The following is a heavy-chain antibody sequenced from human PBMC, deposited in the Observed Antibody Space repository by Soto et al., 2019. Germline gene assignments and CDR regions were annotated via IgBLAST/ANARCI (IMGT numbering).Heavy chain of an antibody. V-gene: IGHV1-18*01. CDR2: ISTYNGNT. D-gene: IGHD3-22*01. Sequence: GASVKVSCKASGYTFTTYAISWVRQAPGQGLEWMGWISTYNGNTNYAQNLQGRVAMTTDTSTSTAYLELRSLRSDDTAVYYCARDPTDHYYDTSGYDLYFDYWGQGTLVTVS. CDR1: GYTFTTYA. CDR3: ARDPTDHYYDTSGYDLYFDY. J-gene: IGHJ4*02.